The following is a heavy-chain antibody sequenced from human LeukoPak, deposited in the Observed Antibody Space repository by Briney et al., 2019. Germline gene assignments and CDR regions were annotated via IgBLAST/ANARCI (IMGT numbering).Heavy chain of an antibody. CDR2: IYYSGST. V-gene: IGHV4-39*07. D-gene: IGHD2-8*01. J-gene: IGHJ6*03. CDR3: ARIFPTNPYYYMDV. Sequence: SETLSLTCTVSGGSISSYYWGWIRQPPGKGLEWIGSIYYSGSTYYNPSLKSRVTISVDTSKNQFSLKLSSVTAADTAVYYCARIFPTNPYYYMDVWGKGTTVTVSS. CDR1: GGSISSYY.